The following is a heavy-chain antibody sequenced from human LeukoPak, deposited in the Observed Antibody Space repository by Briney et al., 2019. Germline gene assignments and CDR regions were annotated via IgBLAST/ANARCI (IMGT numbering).Heavy chain of an antibody. Sequence: PGRSLRLSCSASGFTFSSYAMHWVRQAPGKGLEYVSAISSNGGSTYYADSVKGRFTISRDNSKNTLYLQMSSLRAEDTAVYYCVNGVGAGSGSYYKEYYFDYWGQGTLVTVSS. CDR2: ISSNGGST. CDR1: GFTFSSYA. J-gene: IGHJ4*02. V-gene: IGHV3-64D*09. CDR3: VNGVGAGSGSYYKEYYFDY. D-gene: IGHD3-10*01.